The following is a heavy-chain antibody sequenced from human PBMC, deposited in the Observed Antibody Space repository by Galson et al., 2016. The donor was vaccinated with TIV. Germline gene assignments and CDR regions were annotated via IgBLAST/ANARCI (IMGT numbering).Heavy chain of an antibody. Sequence: TLSLTCTVSGDSISSGSYYWSWIRQPAGKGLEWIGRIDSSGSTNYNPSLKSRVTISLDTSKSQLSLNLTSVTAADTAVYYCARATFYYESSGYYYPYLYFDLWGRGTLVTVSS. V-gene: IGHV4-61*02. CDR2: IDSSGST. CDR3: ARATFYYESSGYYYPYLYFDL. D-gene: IGHD3-22*01. J-gene: IGHJ2*01. CDR1: GDSISSGSYY.